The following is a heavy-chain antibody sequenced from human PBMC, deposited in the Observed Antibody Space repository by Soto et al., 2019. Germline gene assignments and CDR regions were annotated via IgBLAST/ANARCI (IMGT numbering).Heavy chain of an antibody. J-gene: IGHJ6*02. Sequence: GGSLRLSCAASGFTFSSYAMSWVRQAPGKGLEWVSDISSSSGSTYYADSVKGRFTISRDNAKNTLYLQMNSLRDEDTAVYYYARDRRYSYGNGMDVWGQGTTVTVSS. V-gene: IGHV3-23*01. CDR2: ISSSSGST. D-gene: IGHD5-18*01. CDR3: ARDRRYSYGNGMDV. CDR1: GFTFSSYA.